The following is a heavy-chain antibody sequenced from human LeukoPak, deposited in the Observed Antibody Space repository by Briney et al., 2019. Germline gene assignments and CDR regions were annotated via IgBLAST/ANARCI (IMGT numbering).Heavy chain of an antibody. CDR1: GGSISSGGYY. D-gene: IGHD3-22*01. CDR3: ARWQFILVDDSSGYYSH. CDR2: IYYSGST. J-gene: IGHJ4*02. Sequence: SQTLSLTCTVSGGSISSGGYYWSWIRQHPGKGLEWIGYIYYSGSTYYNPSLKSRVTISVDTSKNQFSLKLSSVTAADTAVYYCARWQFILVDDSSGYYSHWGQGTLVTVSS. V-gene: IGHV4-31*03.